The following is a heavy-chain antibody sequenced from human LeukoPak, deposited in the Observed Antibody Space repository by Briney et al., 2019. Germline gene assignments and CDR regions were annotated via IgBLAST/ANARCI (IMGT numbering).Heavy chain of an antibody. J-gene: IGHJ4*02. CDR1: GFTFRSYG. D-gene: IGHD3-22*01. CDR3: ARVGYYDSSGLDY. V-gene: IGHV3-48*01. Sequence: GGSLRLSCAASGFTFRSYGMHWVRQAPGKGLEWVSYISSSSSTIYYADSVKGRFTISRDNAKNSLYLQMNSLRAEDTAVYYCARVGYYDSSGLDYWGQGTLVTVSS. CDR2: ISSSSSTI.